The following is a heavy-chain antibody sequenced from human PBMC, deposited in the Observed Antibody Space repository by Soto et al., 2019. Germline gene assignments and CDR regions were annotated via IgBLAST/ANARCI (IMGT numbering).Heavy chain of an antibody. D-gene: IGHD2-15*01. CDR3: ARRYCSGGSCYWFDP. CDR2: IYYSGST. CDR1: CGSISSGDYY. Sequence: SETLSLTCTVSCGSISSGDYYWSWIRQPPGKGLEWIGYIYYSGSTYYNPSLKSRVTISVDTSKNQFSLKLSSVTAADTAVYYCARRYCSGGSCYWFDPWGQGTLVTVS. J-gene: IGHJ5*02. V-gene: IGHV4-30-4*01.